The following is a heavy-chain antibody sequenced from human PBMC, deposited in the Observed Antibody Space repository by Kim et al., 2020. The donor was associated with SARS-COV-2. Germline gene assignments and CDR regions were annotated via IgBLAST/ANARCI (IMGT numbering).Heavy chain of an antibody. Sequence: SETLSLTCAVYGGSFSGYYWSWIRQPPGKGLEWIGEINHSGSTNYNPSLKSRVTISVDTSKNQFSLKLSSVTAADTAVYYCARGRCSSSWYCPRLNWFDPWGQGTLVTVSS. CDR3: ARGRCSSSWYCPRLNWFDP. D-gene: IGHD6-13*01. V-gene: IGHV4-34*01. J-gene: IGHJ5*02. CDR1: GGSFSGYY. CDR2: INHSGST.